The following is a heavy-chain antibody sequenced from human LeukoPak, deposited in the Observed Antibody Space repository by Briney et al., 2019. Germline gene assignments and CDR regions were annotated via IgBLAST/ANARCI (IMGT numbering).Heavy chain of an antibody. CDR2: ITHSGTT. V-gene: IGHV4-34*01. J-gene: IGHJ4*01. CDR3: APIFGDYSDFDY. Sequence: SETLSLTCAVYGGSSSNYYWSWIRQPPGKGLEWIGEITHSGTTNYNPALKSRVTTSRDTSKNQFSLRLSSVTAADTAVYYCAPIFGDYSDFDYWGQGTLVTVSS. CDR1: GGSSSNYY. D-gene: IGHD4-17*01.